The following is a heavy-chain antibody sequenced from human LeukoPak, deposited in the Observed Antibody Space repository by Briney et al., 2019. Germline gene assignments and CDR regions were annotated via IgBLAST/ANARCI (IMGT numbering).Heavy chain of an antibody. CDR1: GYSISSGYY. V-gene: IGHV4-38-2*02. J-gene: IGHJ5*02. CDR3: ARVMVRGVIRMWFDP. D-gene: IGHD3-10*01. Sequence: SETLSLTCTVSGYSISSGYYWGWIRQPPGKGLEWIGSIYHSGSTYYNPSLKSRVTISVDTSKNQFSLKLSSVTAADTAVYYCARVMVRGVIRMWFDPWGQGTLVTVSS. CDR2: IYHSGST.